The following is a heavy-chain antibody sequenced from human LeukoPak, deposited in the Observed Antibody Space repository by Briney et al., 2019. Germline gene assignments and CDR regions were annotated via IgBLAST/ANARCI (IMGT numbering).Heavy chain of an antibody. CDR1: GSTFSSYG. D-gene: IGHD2-21*02. J-gene: IGHJ4*02. CDR3: ARVLKGDSPFDY. V-gene: IGHV1-18*01. CDR2: ISAYNGNT. Sequence: ASVKVSCKGSGSTFSSYGISWVRQAPGQGLEWMGWISAYNGNTNYAQKLQGRVTMTTDTSTSTAYMELRSLRSDDTAVYYCARVLKGDSPFDYWGQGTLVTVSS.